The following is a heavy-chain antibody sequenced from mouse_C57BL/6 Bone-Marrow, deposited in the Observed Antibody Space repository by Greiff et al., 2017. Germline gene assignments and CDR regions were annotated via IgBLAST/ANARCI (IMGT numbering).Heavy chain of an antibody. CDR2: IDPSDSYT. D-gene: IGHD2-12*01. Sequence: VQLQQPGAELVMPGASVKLSCKASGYTFTSYWMHWVKQRPGQGLEWIGEIDPSDSYTNYNQKFKGKSTLTVDKSSSTAYMQLSSLTSDDTAFYYCARDSVTTLCDYGGQGTTLTVSS. CDR1: GYTFTSYW. CDR3: ARDSVTTLCDY. J-gene: IGHJ2*01. V-gene: IGHV1-69*01.